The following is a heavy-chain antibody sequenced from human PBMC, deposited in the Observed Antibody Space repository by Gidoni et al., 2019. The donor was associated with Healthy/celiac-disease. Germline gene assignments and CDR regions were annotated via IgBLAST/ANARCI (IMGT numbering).Heavy chain of an antibody. J-gene: IGHJ4*02. CDR1: GLTFSSYA. D-gene: IGHD2-2*01. CDR2: ISGSGGST. CDR3: AKDPKSQLHARGDY. Sequence: EVQLLESGGGLVQPGGALRLSCAASGLTFSSYAMSWVRPAPGKGLEWVSAISGSGGSTYYADSVKGRFTISRDNSKNTLYLQMTSLRAEDTAVYYCAKDPKSQLHARGDYWGQGTLVTVSS. V-gene: IGHV3-23*01.